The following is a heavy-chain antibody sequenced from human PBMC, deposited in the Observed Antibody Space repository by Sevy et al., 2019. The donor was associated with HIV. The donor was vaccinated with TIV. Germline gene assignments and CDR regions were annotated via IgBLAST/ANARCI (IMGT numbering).Heavy chain of an antibody. CDR1: GFTFSSYS. Sequence: GGSLRLSCAASGFTFSSYSMNWVRQAPGKGLEWVSYISSSSSTIYYADSVKGRFTISRDNAKNSLYLQMNSLRDEATAVYYCARADYAPTRDAFDIWGQGTMVTVSS. V-gene: IGHV3-48*02. CDR2: ISSSSSTI. J-gene: IGHJ3*02. CDR3: ARADYAPTRDAFDI. D-gene: IGHD2-2*01.